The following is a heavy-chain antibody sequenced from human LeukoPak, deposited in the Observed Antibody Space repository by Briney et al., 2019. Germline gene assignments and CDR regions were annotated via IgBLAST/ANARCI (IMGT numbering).Heavy chain of an antibody. Sequence: ASVKVSCKASGYTFTGYYMHWVRQAPGQGLEWMGWINPNSGGTNYAQKFQGRVTMTRDTSISTAYMELSRLRSDDTAVYYCAKRGLISSGYSNWFDFWGQGTLVTVSS. CDR3: AKRGLISSGYSNWFDF. CDR2: INPNSGGT. D-gene: IGHD3-22*01. J-gene: IGHJ5*01. V-gene: IGHV1-2*02. CDR1: GYTFTGYY.